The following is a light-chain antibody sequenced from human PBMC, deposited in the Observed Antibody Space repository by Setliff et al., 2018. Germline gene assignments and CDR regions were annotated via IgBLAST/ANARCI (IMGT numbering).Light chain of an antibody. V-gene: IGLV2-14*01. Sequence: QSALTQPASVSGSPGQSITISCTGTSIDIDGYNYVSWYQQHPGKVPKLMIYEVTNRPSGVSYRFSGSKSGNTASLTISGLQAEDEADYYCSSYTSSNTWGFGGGTKVAVL. J-gene: IGLJ3*02. CDR1: SIDIDGYNY. CDR3: SSYTSSNTWG. CDR2: EVT.